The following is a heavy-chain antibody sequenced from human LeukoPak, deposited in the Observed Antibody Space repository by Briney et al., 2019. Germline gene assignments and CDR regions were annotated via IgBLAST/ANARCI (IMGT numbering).Heavy chain of an antibody. CDR1: GFTFSSHA. D-gene: IGHD3-3*01. CDR2: LYSGGST. J-gene: IGHJ6*02. V-gene: IGHV3-66*01. Sequence: GGSLRLSCAASGFTFSSHAMSWVRQAPGKGLAWVSVLYSGGSTYYADSVKGRFTISRDNSKNTLYLQMNSLRAEDTAVYYCARDNNFWSGYWRSGMDVWGQGTTVTVSS. CDR3: ARDNNFWSGYWRSGMDV.